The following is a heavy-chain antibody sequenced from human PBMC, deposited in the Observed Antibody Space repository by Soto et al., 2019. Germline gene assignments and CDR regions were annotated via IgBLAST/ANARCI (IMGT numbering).Heavy chain of an antibody. CDR3: ASATVTAKFFDF. Sequence: QLQLQESGSGLVKPSQTLSLTCAVSGGSISSGGYSWSWIRQPPGKGLEWIGYIYHSGSTYYNPSLKSRVTKSVDRSKNQFSLKLTSVTAADTAVYYCASATVTAKFFDFWGQGTLVTVSS. D-gene: IGHD4-17*01. J-gene: IGHJ4*02. V-gene: IGHV4-30-2*01. CDR1: GGSISSGGYS. CDR2: IYHSGST.